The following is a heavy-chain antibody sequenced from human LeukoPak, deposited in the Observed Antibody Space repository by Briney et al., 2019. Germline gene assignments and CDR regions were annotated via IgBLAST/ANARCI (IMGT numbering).Heavy chain of an antibody. CDR2: IYYSGST. Sequence: SETLSLTCTVSGGSISSSSYYWGWIRQPPGKGLEWIGSIYYSGSTYYNPSLKSRVTISVDTSKNQFSLKLSTVTAADTAVYYCARVLGGFHHWYYYYYMDVWGKGTTVTVSS. D-gene: IGHD2-15*01. CDR3: ARVLGGFHHWYYYYYMDV. J-gene: IGHJ6*03. V-gene: IGHV4-39*07. CDR1: GGSISSSSYY.